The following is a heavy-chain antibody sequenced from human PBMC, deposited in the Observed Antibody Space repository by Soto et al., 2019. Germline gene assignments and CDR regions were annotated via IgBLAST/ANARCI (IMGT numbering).Heavy chain of an antibody. CDR3: AKTGQWLVQSGFDY. D-gene: IGHD6-19*01. J-gene: IGHJ4*02. CDR2: IIPILGIA. CDR1: GGTFSSYT. Sequence: GASVKVSCKASGGTFSSYTISWVRQAPGQGLEWMGRIIPILGIANYAQKFQGRVTITADKSTSTAYMELSSLRAEDTAVYYCAKTGQWLVQSGFDYWGQGTLVTVSS. V-gene: IGHV1-69*02.